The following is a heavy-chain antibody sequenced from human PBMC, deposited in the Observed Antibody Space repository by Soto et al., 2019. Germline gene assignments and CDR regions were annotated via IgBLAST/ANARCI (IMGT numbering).Heavy chain of an antibody. V-gene: IGHV3-53*02. Sequence: EEQLVETGGGVIQGGGSLRLSCNAPGFTVSSTNISWVRQAPGMGLEWVEGIESGGSTHYADSVKGRFTISRDIPKNIIYLELHTLRAEDTAVYYCAKDLGPLRLLNYYFYGLDVWGQGTTVTVSS. CDR1: GFTVSSTN. CDR3: AKDLGPLRLLNYYFYGLDV. D-gene: IGHD2-15*01. J-gene: IGHJ6*02. CDR2: IESGGST.